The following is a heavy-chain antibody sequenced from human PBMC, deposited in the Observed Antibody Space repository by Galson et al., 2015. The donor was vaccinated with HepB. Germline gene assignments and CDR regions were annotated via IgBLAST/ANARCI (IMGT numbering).Heavy chain of an antibody. Sequence: ETLSLTCAVSGGSISSSNWWSWVRQPPGKGLEWIGEIYHSGSTNYNPSLKSRVTISVDKSKNQFSLKLSSVTAADTAVYYCAARLAVAGYYFDYWGQGTLVTVSS. J-gene: IGHJ4*02. CDR1: GGSISSSNW. V-gene: IGHV4-4*02. D-gene: IGHD6-19*01. CDR3: AARLAVAGYYFDY. CDR2: IYHSGST.